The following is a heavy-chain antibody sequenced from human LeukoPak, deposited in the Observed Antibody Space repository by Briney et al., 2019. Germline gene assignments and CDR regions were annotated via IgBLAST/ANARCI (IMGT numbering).Heavy chain of an antibody. CDR3: AELGITMIGGV. CDR2: ISSRGTYI. CDR1: GFTFSTYT. V-gene: IGHV3-21*01. D-gene: IGHD3-10*02. Sequence: GGSLRLSCAASGFTFSTYTMNWVRQAPGKGLEWVSSISSRGTYIYYADSVKGRFTISRDNAKNSLYLQMNSLRAEDTAVYYCAELGITMIGGVWGKGTTVTISS. J-gene: IGHJ6*04.